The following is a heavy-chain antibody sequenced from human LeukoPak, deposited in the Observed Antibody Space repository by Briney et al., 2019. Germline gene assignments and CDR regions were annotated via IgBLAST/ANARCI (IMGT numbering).Heavy chain of an antibody. D-gene: IGHD1-14*01. CDR1: GYTSTSYG. CDR2: ISAHDGNT. Sequence: ASVKVSCKASGYTSTSYGISWVRQAPGQGLEWMGWISAHDGNTNYAQKLQGRVTMTTDTSTSTAYMELRSLRSDDTAVYYCARDGKFIPYDMDVWGQGTTVTVSS. V-gene: IGHV1-18*01. J-gene: IGHJ6*02. CDR3: ARDGKFIPYDMDV.